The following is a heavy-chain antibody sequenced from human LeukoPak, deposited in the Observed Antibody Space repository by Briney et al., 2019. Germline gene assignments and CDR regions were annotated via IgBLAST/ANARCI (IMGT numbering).Heavy chain of an antibody. Sequence: SETLSLTCTVSGGSPSSYYWSWIRQPPGKGLEWIGYIYYSGSTNYNPSLKSRVTISVDTSKNQFSLKLSSVTAADTAVYYCARDGTYYGMDVWGQGTTVTVSS. D-gene: IGHD1-1*01. V-gene: IGHV4-59*01. CDR1: GGSPSSYY. CDR3: ARDGTYYGMDV. CDR2: IYYSGST. J-gene: IGHJ6*02.